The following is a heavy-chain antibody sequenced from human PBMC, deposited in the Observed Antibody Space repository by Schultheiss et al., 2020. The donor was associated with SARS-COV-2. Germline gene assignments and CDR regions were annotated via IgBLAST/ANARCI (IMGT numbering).Heavy chain of an antibody. CDR3: ARHRSYYYESSGYFDY. Sequence: SETLSLTCTVPGSSISGYYWSWVRQPPGKGLEWIGHIFTSGSTNYNPSLKSRVTISEDTSKKQFSLKLSSVTAADTAVYYCARHRSYYYESSGYFDYWGQGTLVTVSS. CDR2: IFTSGST. V-gene: IGHV4-59*08. D-gene: IGHD3-22*01. J-gene: IGHJ4*02. CDR1: GSSISGYY.